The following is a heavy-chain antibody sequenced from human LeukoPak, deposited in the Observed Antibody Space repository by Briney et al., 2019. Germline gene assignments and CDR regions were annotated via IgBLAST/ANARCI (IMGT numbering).Heavy chain of an antibody. V-gene: IGHV3-30*01. J-gene: IGHJ4*02. Sequence: GGSLRLSCAASGFTFSSYAMHWVRQAPGKGLEWVAVISYDGSNKYYADSVKGRLTISRDNSKNTLYLQMNSLRAEDTAVYYCARDLGPYYYDSSGYLDYWGQGTLVTVSS. CDR1: GFTFSSYA. CDR3: ARDLGPYYYDSSGYLDY. CDR2: ISYDGSNK. D-gene: IGHD3-22*01.